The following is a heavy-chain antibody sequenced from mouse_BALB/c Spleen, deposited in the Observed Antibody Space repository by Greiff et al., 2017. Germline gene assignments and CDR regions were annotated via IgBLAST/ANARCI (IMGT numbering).Heavy chain of an antibody. CDR3: ARLDYHYYGSSYGYFDY. CDR1: GYSITSGYY. CDR2: ISYDGSN. V-gene: IGHV3-6*02. J-gene: IGHJ2*01. D-gene: IGHD1-1*01. Sequence: EVKLQESGPGLVKPSQSLSLTCSVTGYSITSGYYWNWIRQFPGNKLEWMGYISYDGSNNYNPSLKNRISITRDTSKNQFFLKLNSVTTEDTATYYCARLDYHYYGSSYGYFDYWGQGTTLTVSS.